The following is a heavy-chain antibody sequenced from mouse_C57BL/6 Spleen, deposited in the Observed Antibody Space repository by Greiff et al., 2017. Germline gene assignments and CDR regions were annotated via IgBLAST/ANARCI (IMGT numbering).Heavy chain of an antibody. Sequence: QVQLQQPGADLVKPGASVKVSCKASGYTFTSYWMHWVKQRPGQGLEWIGRIPPSDSDTNYNQKFKGKATLTVDKSSSTAYMQLSSQTSEDSAVYYCAILDGNYWYFDVWGTGTTVTVSS. D-gene: IGHD2-1*01. CDR2: IPPSDSDT. CDR1: GYTFTSYW. V-gene: IGHV1-74*01. CDR3: AILDGNYWYFDV. J-gene: IGHJ1*03.